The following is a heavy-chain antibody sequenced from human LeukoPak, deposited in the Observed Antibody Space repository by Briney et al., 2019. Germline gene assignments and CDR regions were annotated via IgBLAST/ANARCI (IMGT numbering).Heavy chain of an antibody. V-gene: IGHV3-23*01. J-gene: IGHJ4*02. Sequence: PGGSLRLSCAASGFTFSSYAMSWVRQAPGKGLEWVSAISGGGGSTYYADSVKGRFTISRDNSKNTLYLQMNSLRAEDTAVYYCANGYSGYDQPFDYWGQGTLVTVSS. CDR2: ISGGGGST. CDR3: ANGYSGYDQPFDY. CDR1: GFTFSSYA. D-gene: IGHD5-12*01.